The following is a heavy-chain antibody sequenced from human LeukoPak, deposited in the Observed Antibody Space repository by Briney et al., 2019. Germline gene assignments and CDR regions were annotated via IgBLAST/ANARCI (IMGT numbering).Heavy chain of an antibody. CDR2: IYSGGST. J-gene: IGHJ4*02. D-gene: IGHD3-3*02. CDR3: AGVISLEVPFDY. V-gene: IGHV3-66*01. Sequence: PGGSLRLSCEVSGLTVSSNYMSWVRQAPGKGLEWVSVIYSGGSTYYADSVKGRFTISRDNSKNTLYLQMNSLRAEDTAVYYCAGVISLEVPFDYWGQGTLVTVSS. CDR1: GLTVSSNY.